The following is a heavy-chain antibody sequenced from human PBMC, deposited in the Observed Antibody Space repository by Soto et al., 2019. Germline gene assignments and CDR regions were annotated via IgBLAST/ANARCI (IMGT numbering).Heavy chain of an antibody. J-gene: IGHJ5*02. CDR3: ARRGSLWFGELASSGFDP. V-gene: IGHV4-61*01. CDR1: GGSVSSGIYY. CDR2: IYYSGST. D-gene: IGHD3-10*01. Sequence: SETLSLTCTVSGGSVSSGIYYWSWIRHPPGKGLEWIGYIYYSGSTNYNPSLKSRVTISVDTSKNQFSLKLSSVTAADTAVYYCARRGSLWFGELASSGFDPWGQGTLVTVSS.